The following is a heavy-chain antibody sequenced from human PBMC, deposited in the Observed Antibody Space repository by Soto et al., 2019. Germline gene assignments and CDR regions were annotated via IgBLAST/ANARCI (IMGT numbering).Heavy chain of an antibody. Sequence: QVQLGESGGGVVQPGRSLRLSCAASGFTFSSYAMHWVRQAPGKGLEWVAVISTDGRDKYHADSVKGRFTISRDNSKNTLFLQMNSLRPEDTAVYYCAKDHDLAAAGYYFDYWGQGTLVTVS. CDR3: AKDHDLAAAGYYFDY. V-gene: IGHV3-30*01. CDR1: GFTFSSYA. D-gene: IGHD6-13*01. J-gene: IGHJ4*02. CDR2: ISTDGRDK.